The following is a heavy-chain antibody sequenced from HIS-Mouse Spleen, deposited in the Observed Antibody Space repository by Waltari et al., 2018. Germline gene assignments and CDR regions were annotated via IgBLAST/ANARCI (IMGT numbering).Heavy chain of an antibody. Sequence: QVTLKESGPVLVKPTETLTLTCTVPGFSLSNARMGVSWIRQPPGKALEGLAHIFSNDEKSYSTSLKSRLTISKDTSKSQVVLTMTNMDPVDTATYYCSRSMVRGVPYYFDYWGQGTLVTVSS. V-gene: IGHV2-26*01. D-gene: IGHD3-10*01. CDR2: IFSNDEK. CDR1: GFSLSNARMG. CDR3: SRSMVRGVPYYFDY. J-gene: IGHJ4*02.